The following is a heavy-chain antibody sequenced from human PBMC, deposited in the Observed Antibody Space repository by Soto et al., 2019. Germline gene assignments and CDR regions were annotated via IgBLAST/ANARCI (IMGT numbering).Heavy chain of an antibody. CDR2: IIPILGIA. CDR3: ARDREGATGGGNY. Sequence: QVQLVQSGAEVKKPGSSVKVSCKASGGTFSSYTISWVRQAPGQGLEWMGRIIPILGIANYAQKFQGRVTNSGDKTPSTAQMGLRRLKSEETAVYYCARDREGATGGGNYWGQGTLVTVSS. J-gene: IGHJ4*02. V-gene: IGHV1-69*08. CDR1: GGTFSSYT. D-gene: IGHD1-26*01.